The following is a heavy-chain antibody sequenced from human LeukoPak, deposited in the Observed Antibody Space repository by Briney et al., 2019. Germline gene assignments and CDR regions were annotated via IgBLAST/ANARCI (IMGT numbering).Heavy chain of an antibody. CDR1: GFTFSSYW. D-gene: IGHD3-10*01. Sequence: PGGSLRLSCAASGFTFSSYWMHWVRQAPGKGLVWVSRINSDGSSTSYADSVKGRFTISRDNAKNTLYLQMNSLRAEDTAVYYCARDTVLWFGESYDPYNWFDPWGQRTLVTVSS. CDR3: ARDTVLWFGESYDPYNWFDP. J-gene: IGHJ5*02. CDR2: INSDGSST. V-gene: IGHV3-74*01.